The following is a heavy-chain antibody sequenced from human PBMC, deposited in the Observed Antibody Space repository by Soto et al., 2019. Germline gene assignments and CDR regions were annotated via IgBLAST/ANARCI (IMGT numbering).Heavy chain of an antibody. V-gene: IGHV1-3*01. CDR3: VKDRYEWELNQGFDF. D-gene: IGHD1-26*01. Sequence: ASVKVSCKASGYTFTSYAMHWVRQAPGQRLEWMGWINAGNGNTKYSQKFQGRVTITRDTSASTAYMELNNLRVEDTAIYYCVKDRYEWELNQGFDFWGQGTLVTVSS. J-gene: IGHJ4*02. CDR1: GYTFTSYA. CDR2: INAGNGNT.